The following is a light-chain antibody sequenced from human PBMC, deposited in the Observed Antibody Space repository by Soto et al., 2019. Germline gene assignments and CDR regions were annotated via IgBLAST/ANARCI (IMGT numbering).Light chain of an antibody. CDR1: SSDVGGYNY. V-gene: IGLV2-8*01. J-gene: IGLJ1*01. CDR3: SSYAGSNNYV. CDR2: EVT. Sequence: QSVLPQPPSASGSPGQSVTISCTGTSSDVGGYNYVSWYQQHPGKAPKLMIYEVTKRPSGVPDRFSGSKSGNTASLTVSGLQVEDEADYYCSSYAGSNNYVFGSGTKVTVL.